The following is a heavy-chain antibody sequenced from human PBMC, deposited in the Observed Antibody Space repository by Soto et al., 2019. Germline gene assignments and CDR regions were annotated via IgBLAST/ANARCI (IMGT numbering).Heavy chain of an antibody. V-gene: IGHV3-21*02. CDR2: ISTWSSYS. CDR3: ARASHDYGALDY. J-gene: IGHJ4*02. D-gene: IGHD4-17*01. Sequence: EVQLVESGGGLVKPGGSLRLSCTASSFTFSSYNMNWVRQAPGKGLEWVSYISTWSSYSFYADSVKGRFTISRDNSENSLYLQLDSLRDEDTAVYYCARASHDYGALDYWGQGALVTVSS. CDR1: SFTFSSYN.